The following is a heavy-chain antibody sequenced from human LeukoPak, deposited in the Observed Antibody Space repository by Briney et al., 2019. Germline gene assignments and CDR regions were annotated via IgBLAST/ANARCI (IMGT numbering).Heavy chain of an antibody. J-gene: IGHJ4*02. Sequence: PSETLSLTCTVSGGSISSYYWSWIRQPPGKGVEGIAYISDIGSINYSPSLKSRVTISLATSKNQFSLTLSSVTAAHTAVYHCAGHHPRNTVDFCGQATLVTVSS. CDR1: GGSISSYY. D-gene: IGHD4-11*01. V-gene: IGHV4-59*08. CDR2: ISDIGSI. CDR3: AGHHPRNTVDF.